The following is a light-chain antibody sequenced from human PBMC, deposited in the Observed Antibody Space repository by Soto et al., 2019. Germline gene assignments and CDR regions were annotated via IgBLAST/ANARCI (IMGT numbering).Light chain of an antibody. CDR1: QSVSSSY. Sequence: EIVLTQSPGTLSLSPGERATLSRRASQSVSSSYLAWYQQKPGQAPKFLIYGVSSRATGIPDRFSGSGSGTDFTLTISSLEPEDFAVYYCQQYDSSQWTFGQGTKVEIK. J-gene: IGKJ1*01. CDR3: QQYDSSQWT. V-gene: IGKV3-20*01. CDR2: GVS.